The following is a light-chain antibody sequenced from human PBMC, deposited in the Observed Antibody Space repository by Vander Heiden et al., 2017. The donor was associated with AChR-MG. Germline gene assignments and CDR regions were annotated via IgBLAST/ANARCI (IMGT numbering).Light chain of an antibody. CDR3: QQYGTSPVYA. Sequence: IVLTQSPGTLSLSPGERATLSCRASQSVNSNYLAWYQQKPAQSPRLLIYGASSRATGIPDRFSGYGSGTDFTLTISRLEPEDFAVYYCQQYGTSPVYAFGQGTKLEIK. J-gene: IGKJ2*01. CDR2: GAS. V-gene: IGKV3-20*01. CDR1: QSVNSNY.